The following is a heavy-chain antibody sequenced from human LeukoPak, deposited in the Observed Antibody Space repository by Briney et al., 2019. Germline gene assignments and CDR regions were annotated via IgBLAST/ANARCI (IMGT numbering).Heavy chain of an antibody. J-gene: IGHJ4*02. CDR1: GFTFSSYG. CDR2: ISYDGSTK. CDR3: AKAAAGTEYYFEY. D-gene: IGHD6-13*01. Sequence: GGSLRLSCAASGFTFSSYGMHWVRQAPGKGMEWVAVISYDGSTKYYADSVKGQFTISRDNSKNTLYLQMDSLRAEGTAVYYCAKAAAGTEYYFEYWGQGTLVTVSS. V-gene: IGHV3-30*18.